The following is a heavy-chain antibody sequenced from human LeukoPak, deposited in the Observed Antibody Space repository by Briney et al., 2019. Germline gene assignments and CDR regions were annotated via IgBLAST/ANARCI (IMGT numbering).Heavy chain of an antibody. Sequence: GESLKISCKGSGYSFTSYWIGWVRQMPGKGLEWMGIIYPGDSDTRYSPSFQGQVTISADKSISTAYLQWSSLKASDTAMYYCVYGPYDYVWGSYRYTNDYWGQGTLVTVSS. CDR1: GYSFTSYW. V-gene: IGHV5-51*01. CDR2: IYPGDSDT. D-gene: IGHD3-16*02. J-gene: IGHJ4*02. CDR3: VYGPYDYVWGSYRYTNDY.